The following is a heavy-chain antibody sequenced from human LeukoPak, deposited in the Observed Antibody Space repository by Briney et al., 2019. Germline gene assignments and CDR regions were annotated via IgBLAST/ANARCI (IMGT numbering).Heavy chain of an antibody. CDR2: IVGSSST. Sequence: PGGSLRLSCVASGFTFSASVMHWVRQASGKGLEWVSSIVGSSSTYYADSLKGRFTISRDNAKNSLYLQMNSLRAEDTAVYYCARIGAGSSRDYWGQGTLVTVSS. J-gene: IGHJ4*02. CDR1: GFTFSASV. CDR3: ARIGAGSSRDY. V-gene: IGHV3-69-1*01. D-gene: IGHD6-13*01.